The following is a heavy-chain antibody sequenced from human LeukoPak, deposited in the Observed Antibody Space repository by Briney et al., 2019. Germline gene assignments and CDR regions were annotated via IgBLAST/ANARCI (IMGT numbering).Heavy chain of an antibody. V-gene: IGHV4-59*01. J-gene: IGHJ5*02. Sequence: PSETLSLTCTVXXGXXXXXXXXXIXXXXXXXXXXXXXXXXSGXTNYXPXLKXRVTXSXDTSKNQFSLKLSSVTAADTAVXYCARGGASGSHLHWFDPWGQGTLATVSS. CDR1: XGXXXXXX. CDR2: XXXSGXT. D-gene: IGHD3-10*01. CDR3: ARGGASGSHLHWFDP.